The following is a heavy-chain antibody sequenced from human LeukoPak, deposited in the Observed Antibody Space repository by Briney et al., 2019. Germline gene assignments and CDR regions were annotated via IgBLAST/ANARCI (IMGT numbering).Heavy chain of an antibody. CDR3: ARDQGLTAPHPYGLDV. V-gene: IGHV1-69*04. D-gene: IGHD4/OR15-4a*01. J-gene: IGHJ6*02. CDR2: IIPVLNIT. Sequence: GSSVTVSCNTSGATFSISAITWLRQAPGQGLEWMGRIIPVLNITTYAQKFQGSVTITADTSTSTVYMELSSLRSEEADVYYCARDQGLTAPHPYGLDVWGQGTTVIVSS. CDR1: GATFSISA.